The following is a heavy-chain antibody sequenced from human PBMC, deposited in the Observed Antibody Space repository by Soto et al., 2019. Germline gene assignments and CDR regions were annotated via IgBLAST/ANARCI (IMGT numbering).Heavy chain of an antibody. J-gene: IGHJ5*02. CDR3: ATGGNYGDYEWFDP. Sequence: QVQLVQSGAEVKKPGSSVKVSCKASGGTFSSYAISWVRQAPGQGLEWMGGIIPIFGTANYAQKFQGRVTIAADESTSTAYMEMSSLRSEDTAVYYCATGGNYGDYEWFDPWGQGTLVTVSS. V-gene: IGHV1-69*12. CDR2: IIPIFGTA. CDR1: GGTFSSYA. D-gene: IGHD4-17*01.